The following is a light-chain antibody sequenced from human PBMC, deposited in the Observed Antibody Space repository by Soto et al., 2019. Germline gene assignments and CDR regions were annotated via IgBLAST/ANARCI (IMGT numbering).Light chain of an antibody. Sequence: LLTQPPSVSAAPGQKVTISCSGSSSNIGGNSVSWYQQLPGTAPKLLIYDDNKRPSGIPDRFSGSKSGTSATLGITGFQTGDEADYYCGSWDSSLSDYVFGTGTKVTVL. V-gene: IGLV1-51*01. CDR2: DDN. J-gene: IGLJ1*01. CDR3: GSWDSSLSDYV. CDR1: SSNIGGNS.